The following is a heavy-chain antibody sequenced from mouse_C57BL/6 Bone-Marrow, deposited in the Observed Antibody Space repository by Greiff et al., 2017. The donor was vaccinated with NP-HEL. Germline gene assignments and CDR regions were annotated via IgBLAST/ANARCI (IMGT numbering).Heavy chain of an antibody. CDR1: GFTFSDYG. Sequence: EVKLVESGGGLVKPGGSLKLSCAASGFTFSDYGMHWVRQAPEKGLEWVAYISSGSSTIYYADTVKGRFTISRDNAKNPLFLQMTSLRSEDTAMYYCARPPSYYGNYGFAYWGQGTLVTVSA. D-gene: IGHD2-10*01. J-gene: IGHJ3*01. V-gene: IGHV5-17*01. CDR2: ISSGSSTI. CDR3: ARPPSYYGNYGFAY.